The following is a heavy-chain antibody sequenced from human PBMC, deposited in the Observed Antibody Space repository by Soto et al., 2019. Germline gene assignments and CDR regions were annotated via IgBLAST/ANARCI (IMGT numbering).Heavy chain of an antibody. CDR1: GGSISSSSYY. J-gene: IGHJ3*02. V-gene: IGHV4-39*01. Sequence: QLQLQESGPGLVKPSETLSLTCTVSGGSISSSSYYWGWIRQPPGKGLEWIGSIYYSGSTYYNPSLKSRVTISVDTSKNQFSLKLSSVTAADTAVYYCARHYSSGWDDAFDIWGQGTMVTVSS. CDR2: IYYSGST. D-gene: IGHD6-19*01. CDR3: ARHYSSGWDDAFDI.